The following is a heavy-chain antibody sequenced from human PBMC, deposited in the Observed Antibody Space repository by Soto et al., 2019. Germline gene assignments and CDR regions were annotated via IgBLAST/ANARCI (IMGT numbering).Heavy chain of an antibody. CDR3: AKDTYYHFWSGYPNWFDP. J-gene: IGHJ5*02. D-gene: IGHD3-3*01. CDR1: GFTFSSYA. Sequence: EVQLLESGGGLVQPGGSLRLSCAASGFTFSSYAMSWVRQAPGKGLEWVSAISGSGGSTYYADSVKGRFTISRDNSKNTLYLQMNILRAEDTAVYYCAKDTYYHFWSGYPNWFDPWGQGTLVTVSS. CDR2: ISGSGGST. V-gene: IGHV3-23*01.